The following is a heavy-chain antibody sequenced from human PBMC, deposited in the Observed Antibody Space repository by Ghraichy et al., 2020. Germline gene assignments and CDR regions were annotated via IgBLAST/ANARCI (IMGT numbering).Heavy chain of an antibody. CDR1: GGSISSGSYY. CDR3: ARKKSGYNSYYFDS. D-gene: IGHD5-24*01. V-gene: IGHV4-61*02. CDR2: IHFTGFT. Sequence: SETLSLTCTVSGGSISSGSYYWSWIRQAAGEPLEWIGRIHFTGFTNYNPSLKSRLTISLDPSKNQFSLKLSSVTAADTAIYYCARKKSGYNSYYFDSWGQGTLVTVSS. J-gene: IGHJ4*02.